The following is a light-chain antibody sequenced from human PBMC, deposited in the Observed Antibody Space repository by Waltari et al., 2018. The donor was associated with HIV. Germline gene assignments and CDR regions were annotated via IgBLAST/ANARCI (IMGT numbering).Light chain of an antibody. J-gene: IGKJ1*01. CDR1: QSINNG. Sequence: DTQTPQSPSTLSASVGDRVTIPSRAHQSINNGLAWYQQKPGKAPKLLIYKVSTLESGVPSRFSGSGSGTEFTLTISSLQPDDFATYYCQQYNTYLGTFGQGTKVEIK. CDR3: QQYNTYLGT. V-gene: IGKV1-5*03. CDR2: KVS.